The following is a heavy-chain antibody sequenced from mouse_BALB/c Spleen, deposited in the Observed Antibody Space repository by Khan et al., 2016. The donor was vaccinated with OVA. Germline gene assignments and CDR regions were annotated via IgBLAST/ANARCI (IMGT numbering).Heavy chain of an antibody. Sequence: VQLQQSGAELARPGASVKMSCKASGYTFTSYTIHWIKLRPGQGLEWIGYINPSNGYTNYNQKFKDKATLTADKSSTTAYMQLSGLTSDDSAVYNCVRDGAYHRNDGWFAYWGQGTLVTVSA. CDR1: GYTFTSYT. V-gene: IGHV1-4*01. CDR3: VRDGAYHRNDGWFAY. J-gene: IGHJ3*01. D-gene: IGHD2-14*01. CDR2: INPSNGYT.